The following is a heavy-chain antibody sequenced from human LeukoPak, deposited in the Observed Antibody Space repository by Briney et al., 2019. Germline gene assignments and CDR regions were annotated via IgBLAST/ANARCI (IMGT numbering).Heavy chain of an antibody. V-gene: IGHV3-30*03. CDR1: RFTFSSYG. CDR3: AVGSYLGRNFDY. CDR2: ISYDGNNR. Sequence: GGSLRLSCAASRFTFSSYGMHWVRQAPGKGLEWVAVISYDGNNRYYADSVKGRFTISRYNPKNTLYLQMNSLRAEDTAVYYSAVGSYLGRNFDYWGQGTLVTVSS. D-gene: IGHD1-26*01. J-gene: IGHJ4*02.